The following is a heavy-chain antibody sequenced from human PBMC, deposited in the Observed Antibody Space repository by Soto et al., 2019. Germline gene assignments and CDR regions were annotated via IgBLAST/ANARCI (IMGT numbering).Heavy chain of an antibody. D-gene: IGHD7-27*01. J-gene: IGHJ5*02. V-gene: IGHV3-7*01. CDR2: IKQDGSEK. Sequence: EVQLVESGGGLVQPGGSLRLSCAASGFTFSSYWMSWVRQAPGKGLEWVANIKQDGSEKYYVDSVKGRFTISRDNAKNSRYLQMNSLRAEDTAVYYCARARRPPGAVGWFDPWGQGTLVTVSS. CDR3: ARARRPPGAVGWFDP. CDR1: GFTFSSYW.